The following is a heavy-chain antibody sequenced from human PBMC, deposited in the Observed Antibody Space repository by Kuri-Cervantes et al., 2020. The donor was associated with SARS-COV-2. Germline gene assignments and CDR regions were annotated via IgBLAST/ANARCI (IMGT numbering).Heavy chain of an antibody. CDR2: INHSGST. D-gene: IGHD3-22*01. J-gene: IGHJ4*02. CDR1: GGSFSGYY. CDR3: AKVYYDSSGYHEVRYFDY. Sequence: ESLKISCAVYGGSFSGYYWSWIRQPPGKGLEWIGEINHSGSTNYNPSLKSRVTISVDTSKNQFSLKLSSVTAADTAVYYCAKVYYDSSGYHEVRYFDYWGQGTLVTVSS. V-gene: IGHV4-34*01.